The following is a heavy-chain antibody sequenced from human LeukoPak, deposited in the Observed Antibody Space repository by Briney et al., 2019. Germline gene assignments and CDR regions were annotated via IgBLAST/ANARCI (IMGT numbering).Heavy chain of an antibody. V-gene: IGHV4-59*01. J-gene: IGHJ6*02. CDR3: ARVYGSGSYGGMDV. Sequence: SETLSLTCTVSGGSISSYYWSWIRQPPGKGLEWIGYIYYSGSTNYNPSLKSRVTISVHTSKNQFSLKLSSVTAADTAVYYWARVYGSGSYGGMDVWGQGTTVTVSS. CDR2: IYYSGST. D-gene: IGHD3-10*01. CDR1: GGSISSYY.